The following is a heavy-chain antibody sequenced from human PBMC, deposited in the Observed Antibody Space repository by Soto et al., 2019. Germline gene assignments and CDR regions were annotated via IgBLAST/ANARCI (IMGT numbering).Heavy chain of an antibody. Sequence: ASVKVSCKASGYTFTSYDINWVRQATGQGLEWMGWMNPNSGNTGYAQKFQGRVTMTRNTSISTAYMELSSPRSEDTAVYYCARLEKIYYYMDVWGKGTTVTVSS. CDR2: MNPNSGNT. CDR3: ARLEKIYYYMDV. V-gene: IGHV1-8*01. J-gene: IGHJ6*03. CDR1: GYTFTSYD.